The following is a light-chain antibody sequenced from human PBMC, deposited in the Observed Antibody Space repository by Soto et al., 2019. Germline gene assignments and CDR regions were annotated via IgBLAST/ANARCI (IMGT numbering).Light chain of an antibody. CDR2: DVS. CDR1: SSDVGGYYS. Sequence: QSALTQPASVPGSPGQSIAISCTGTSSDVGGYYSVSWYQQHPGKAPKLVIYDVSNRPSGVSNRFSGSKSGNTASLTISGLQAEDEADYYCSSYTSSSTRVFGGGTKVTVL. V-gene: IGLV2-14*01. CDR3: SSYTSSSTRV. J-gene: IGLJ2*01.